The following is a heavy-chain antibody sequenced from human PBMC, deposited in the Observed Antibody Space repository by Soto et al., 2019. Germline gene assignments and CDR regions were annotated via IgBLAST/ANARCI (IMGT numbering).Heavy chain of an antibody. J-gene: IGHJ4*02. V-gene: IGHV3-23*01. CDR1: GFTFSSYA. CDR2: ISGSGGST. Sequence: LSCAASGFTFSSYAMSWVRQAPGKGLEWVSAISGSGGSTYYADSVKGRFTISRDNSKNTLYLQMNSLRAEDTAVYYCAKWGITIFGVVTDFDYWGQGTLVTVSS. D-gene: IGHD3-3*01. CDR3: AKWGITIFGVVTDFDY.